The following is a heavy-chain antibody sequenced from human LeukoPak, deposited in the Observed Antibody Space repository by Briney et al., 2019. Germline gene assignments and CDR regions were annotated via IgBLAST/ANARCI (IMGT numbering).Heavy chain of an antibody. V-gene: IGHV1-18*01. J-gene: IGHJ3*02. D-gene: IGHD3-22*01. Sequence: ASVKVSCKASGYTFTSYGISWVRQAPGQGLEWMGWISAYNGNTNYAQKLQGRVTMTTDTSTSTAYMELRSLRSDDTAVYYCARDTYYYDSSGYVSGAFDIWGQRTMVTVSS. CDR1: GYTFTSYG. CDR2: ISAYNGNT. CDR3: ARDTYYYDSSGYVSGAFDI.